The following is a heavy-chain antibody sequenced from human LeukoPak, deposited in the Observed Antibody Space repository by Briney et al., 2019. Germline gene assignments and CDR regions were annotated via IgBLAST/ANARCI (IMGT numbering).Heavy chain of an antibody. Sequence: KPSETLPLTCTVSGGSSSYYWGWIRQPPGKGLEWIGIIYYSGSTYYNPSLKSRVTISVDTSKNQFSLKLSSVTAADTAVYYCARLFRTGDPTVTTAFDIWGQGTMVTVSS. CDR3: ARLFRTGDPTVTTAFDI. D-gene: IGHD4-17*01. V-gene: IGHV4-39*01. J-gene: IGHJ3*02. CDR2: IYYSGST. CDR1: GGSSSYY.